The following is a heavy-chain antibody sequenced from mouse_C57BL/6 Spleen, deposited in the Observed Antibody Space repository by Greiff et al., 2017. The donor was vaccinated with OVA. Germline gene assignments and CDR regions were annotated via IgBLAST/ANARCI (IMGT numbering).Heavy chain of an antibody. CDR2: INPSNGGT. CDR3: AREGGNYVAWFAY. CDR1: GYTFTSYW. D-gene: IGHD2-1*01. V-gene: IGHV1-53*01. J-gene: IGHJ3*01. Sequence: QVHVKQPGTELVKPGASVKLSCKASGYTFTSYWMHWVKQRPGQGLEWIGNINPSNGGTNYNEKFKSKATLTVDKSSSTAYMQLSSLTSEDSAVYYCAREGGNYVAWFAYWGQGTLVTVSA.